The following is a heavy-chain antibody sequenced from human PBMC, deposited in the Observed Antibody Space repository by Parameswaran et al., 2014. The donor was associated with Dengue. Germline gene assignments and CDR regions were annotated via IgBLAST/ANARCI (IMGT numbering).Heavy chain of an antibody. CDR2: ISYDGSNK. CDR3: ARDWGYYGDLVGEAFDI. D-gene: IGHD4-17*01. Sequence: WIRQPPGKGLEWVAVISYDGSNKYYADSVKGRFTISRDNSKNTLYLQMNSLRAEDTAVYYCARDWGYYGDLVGEAFDIWGQGTMVTVSS. J-gene: IGHJ3*02. V-gene: IGHV3-30-3*01.